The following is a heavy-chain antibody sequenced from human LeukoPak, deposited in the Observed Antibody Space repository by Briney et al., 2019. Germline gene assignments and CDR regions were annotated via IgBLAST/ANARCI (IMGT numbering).Heavy chain of an antibody. CDR3: ARDWGAAVAGSTVDY. V-gene: IGHV3-64*01. D-gene: IGHD6-19*01. CDR2: ISSNGGST. Sequence: PGGSLRLSCAASGFTFSGYAMHWVRQAPGKGLEFVSAISSNGGSTYYANSVKGRFTISRDNSKNTLYLQMGSLRVEDMAVYYCARDWGAAVAGSTVDYWGQGTLVTVSS. J-gene: IGHJ4*02. CDR1: GFTFSGYA.